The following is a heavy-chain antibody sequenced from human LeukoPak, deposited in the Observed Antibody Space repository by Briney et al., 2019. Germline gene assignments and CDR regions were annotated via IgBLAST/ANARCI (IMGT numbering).Heavy chain of an antibody. D-gene: IGHD4-17*01. CDR3: ARDHVYGDYEGDY. V-gene: IGHV4-34*01. CDR2: INHSGCT. Sequence: SETLSLTCAVYGGSFSGYYWSWIRQPPGKGLEWIGEINHSGCTNYNPSLKSRVTISVDTSKNQFSLKLSSVTAADTAVYYCARDHVYGDYEGDYWGQGTLVTVSS. J-gene: IGHJ4*02. CDR1: GGSFSGYY.